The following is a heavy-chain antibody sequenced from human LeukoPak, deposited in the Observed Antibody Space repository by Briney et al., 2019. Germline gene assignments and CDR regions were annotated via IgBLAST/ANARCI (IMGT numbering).Heavy chain of an antibody. CDR1: GFTLDDYA. CDR3: AKECSGGSCWGDY. J-gene: IGHJ4*02. V-gene: IGHV3-43*02. D-gene: IGHD2-15*01. CDR2: ISGDGGRT. Sequence: GGSLRLSCAASGFTLDDYAMHWVRQAPGKGLEWVSLISGDGGRTYYADSVKGRFTISRDNSKSSLYLQMSSLRTEDTALYYCAKECSGGSCWGDYWGQGTLVTVSS.